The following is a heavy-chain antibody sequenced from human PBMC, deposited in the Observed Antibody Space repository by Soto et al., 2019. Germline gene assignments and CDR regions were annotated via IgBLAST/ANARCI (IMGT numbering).Heavy chain of an antibody. Sequence: QITLKESGPTLVKPTQTLTLTCTFSGFSLSTNGVGVGWIRQPPGKALEWLALIYWDGDKRYSPSLKSRLTITKDPPKNQVLLTMTNMDPVDPATYYCAHRRGGDYFDYWGQGTLVTVSS. D-gene: IGHD3-10*01. CDR2: IYWDGDK. V-gene: IGHV2-5*02. J-gene: IGHJ4*02. CDR3: AHRRGGDYFDY. CDR1: GFSLSTNGVG.